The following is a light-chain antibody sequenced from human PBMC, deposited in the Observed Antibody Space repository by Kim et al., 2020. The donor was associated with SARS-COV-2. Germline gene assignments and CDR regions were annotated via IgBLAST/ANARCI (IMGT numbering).Light chain of an antibody. CDR1: QSVSSD. Sequence: SVSPGEQATLSCGARQSVSSDLAWYQQKPGQAPRLLIYGASTRATGIPATFSGSGSGTEFTLTINSLQSEDFAIYYCQQYNSWPYTFGQGTKLEI. CDR2: GAS. V-gene: IGKV3-15*01. J-gene: IGKJ2*01. CDR3: QQYNSWPYT.